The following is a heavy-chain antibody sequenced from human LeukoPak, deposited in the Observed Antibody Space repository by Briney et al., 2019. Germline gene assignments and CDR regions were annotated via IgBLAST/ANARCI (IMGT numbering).Heavy chain of an antibody. CDR1: GGSISSYY. Sequence: SETLSLTCTVSGGSISSYYWSWIRQPPGKGLEWIGYIYYSGSTNYNPSLKSRVTISVDTSKNQFSLKLSSVTAEDTAVYYCARAEGELELQEEAFDLWGRGTLVTVSS. CDR2: IYYSGST. J-gene: IGHJ2*01. V-gene: IGHV4-59*01. CDR3: ARAEGELELQEEAFDL. D-gene: IGHD1-7*01.